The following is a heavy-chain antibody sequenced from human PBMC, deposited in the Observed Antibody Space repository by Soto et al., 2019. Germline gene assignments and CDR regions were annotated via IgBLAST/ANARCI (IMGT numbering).Heavy chain of an antibody. CDR3: ARLPAVAGERYNXFDL. Sequence: PSETLSLSCTVSGGSISSSSYYWGWIRQPPGKGLEWIGSIYYSGSTNYNPSLKSRVTISVDTSKNQFSLKLSSVTAADTAVYYCARLPAVAGERYNXFDLWAQRTLVTVSS. CDR1: GGSISSSSYY. CDR2: IYYSGST. D-gene: IGHD6-19*01. V-gene: IGHV4-39*01. J-gene: IGHJ5*02.